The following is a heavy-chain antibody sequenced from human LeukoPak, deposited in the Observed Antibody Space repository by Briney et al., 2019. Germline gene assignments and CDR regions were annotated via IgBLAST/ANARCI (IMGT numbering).Heavy chain of an antibody. J-gene: IGHJ4*02. CDR2: ISYDGSNK. Sequence: GGSLRLSCAASGFIFSSYAMPWVRQAPGKGLEWVAIISYDGSNKYYADSVKGRFTISRDESKNTVYLQMNSLRPEDTAVYYCARSSWEDIVATITFEYWGQGILVTVSS. V-gene: IGHV3-30*04. CDR1: GFIFSSYA. D-gene: IGHD5-12*01. CDR3: ARSSWEDIVATITFEY.